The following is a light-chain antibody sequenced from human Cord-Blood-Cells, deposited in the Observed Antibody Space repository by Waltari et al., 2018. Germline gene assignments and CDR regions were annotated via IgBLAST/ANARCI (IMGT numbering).Light chain of an antibody. CDR1: SSNISSNT. CDR3: AAWDDSLNGVV. CDR2: SNN. Sequence: QSVLTQPPSASGTPGQRVTISCSGSSSNISSNTVNWYQQLPGTAPKPLIYSNNQRPSGVPDRFSGSKSGTSASLAISGLQSEDEADYYCAAWDDSLNGVVFGGGTKLTVL. V-gene: IGLV1-44*01. J-gene: IGLJ2*01.